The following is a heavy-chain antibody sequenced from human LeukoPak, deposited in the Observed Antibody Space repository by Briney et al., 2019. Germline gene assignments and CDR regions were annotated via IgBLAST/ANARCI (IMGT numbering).Heavy chain of an antibody. D-gene: IGHD6-19*01. V-gene: IGHV3-30*01. CDR3: ASWYSSGWYGFDY. Sequence: DSVKGRFTISRDNSKNTLYLQMNSLGAEDTAVYYCASWYSSGWYGFDYWGQGTLVTVSS. J-gene: IGHJ4*02.